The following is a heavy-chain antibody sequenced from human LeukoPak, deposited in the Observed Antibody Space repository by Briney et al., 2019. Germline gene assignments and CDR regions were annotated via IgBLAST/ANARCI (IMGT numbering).Heavy chain of an antibody. Sequence: GGSLRLSCAASGFTFSSYWMSWVRQAPGKGLEWVANIKQDGGEKHYVDSVKGRFTISRDNSKNTLYLQMNSLRAEDTAVYYCAKVLPRDYYDSSGPSFDYWGQGTLVTVSS. V-gene: IGHV3-7*03. CDR1: GFTFSSYW. J-gene: IGHJ4*02. D-gene: IGHD3-22*01. CDR2: IKQDGGEK. CDR3: AKVLPRDYYDSSGPSFDY.